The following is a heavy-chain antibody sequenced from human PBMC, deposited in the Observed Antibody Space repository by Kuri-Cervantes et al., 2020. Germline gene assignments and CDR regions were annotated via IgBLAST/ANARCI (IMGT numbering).Heavy chain of an antibody. CDR2: IKQDGSEK. V-gene: IGHV3-7*05. CDR3: AKDIEDGEMGTIGAFEI. D-gene: IGHD5-24*01. Sequence: LSLTCAASGFTFSSYWMSWVRQAPGKGLEWVANIKQDGSEKYYADSVKGRFTISRDNAQNSLYLQMDSLRVEDTALYYCAKDIEDGEMGTIGAFEIWGQGTMVTVSS. J-gene: IGHJ3*02. CDR1: GFTFSSYW.